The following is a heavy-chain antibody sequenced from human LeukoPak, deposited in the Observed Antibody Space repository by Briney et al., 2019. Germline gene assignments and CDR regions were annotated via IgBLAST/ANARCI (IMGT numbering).Heavy chain of an antibody. Sequence: SETLSLTCSVSGYSISSGYHWGWIRQPPGKGLEWIGEINHSGSTNYNPSLKSRVTISVDTSKNQFSLKLSSVTAADTAVYYCARAIAWPPGFDYWGQGTLVTVSS. CDR3: ARAIAWPPGFDY. J-gene: IGHJ4*02. D-gene: IGHD5-12*01. CDR1: GYSISSGYH. CDR2: INHSGST. V-gene: IGHV4-38-2*02.